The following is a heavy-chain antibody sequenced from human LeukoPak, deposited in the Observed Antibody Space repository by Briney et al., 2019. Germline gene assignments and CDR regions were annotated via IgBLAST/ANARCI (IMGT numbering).Heavy chain of an antibody. J-gene: IGHJ4*02. D-gene: IGHD1-7*01. Sequence: GESLKISCKGSGCSFTSYWIGWVRQMPGKGLEWMGIIYPGDSDTRYSPSFQGQVTISADKSISTAYLQWSSLKASDTAMYYCARHRAHRAWIQPYPLVLELREVDYWGQGTLVTVFS. CDR1: GCSFTSYW. CDR2: IYPGDSDT. CDR3: ARHRAHRAWIQPYPLVLELREVDY. V-gene: IGHV5-51*01.